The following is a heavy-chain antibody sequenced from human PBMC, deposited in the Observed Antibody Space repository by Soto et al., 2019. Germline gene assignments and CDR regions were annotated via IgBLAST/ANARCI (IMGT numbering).Heavy chain of an antibody. CDR3: ARDKYRSTSWNWFDP. J-gene: IGHJ5*02. D-gene: IGHD2-2*01. Sequence: QVQLVQSGAEVKKPGASVKVSCKASGYTFTSYAMHWVRQAPGQRLEWMGWINAGNGNTKYSQKFQGRVTITRDTSASTAYMELSSLRSEDTAVYYCARDKYRSTSWNWFDPWGQGTLVTVSS. V-gene: IGHV1-3*01. CDR1: GYTFTSYA. CDR2: INAGNGNT.